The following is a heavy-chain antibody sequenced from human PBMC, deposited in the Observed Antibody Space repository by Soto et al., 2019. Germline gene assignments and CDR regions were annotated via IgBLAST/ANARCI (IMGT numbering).Heavy chain of an antibody. Sequence: QAQLVQSGAEVRKPGASIKVSCGTSGYTFADYILHWVRLAPGQGLEWMGWINAANGNTRYSKKLKGRLTINRDTSAGTAYMELTSLTPEDSAVYYCARERLNIARLRYLDAFDIWGQGTMVTGSS. D-gene: IGHD3-9*01. J-gene: IGHJ3*02. CDR3: ARERLNIARLRYLDAFDI. CDR2: INAANGNT. CDR1: GYTFADYI. V-gene: IGHV1-3*01.